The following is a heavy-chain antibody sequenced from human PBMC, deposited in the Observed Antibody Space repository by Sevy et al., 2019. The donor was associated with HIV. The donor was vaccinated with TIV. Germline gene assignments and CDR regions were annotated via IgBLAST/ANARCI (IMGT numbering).Heavy chain of an antibody. J-gene: IGHJ4*02. Sequence: SETLSLTCTVSGGSISSSSYYWGWIRQPPGKGLEWIGSIYYSGSTYYNPSLKSRVTISVDTSKNQFSLKLSSVTAADTAVYYCARLDFWSSYPYFDYRGQGTLVTVSS. D-gene: IGHD3-3*01. CDR3: ARLDFWSSYPYFDY. V-gene: IGHV4-39*01. CDR1: GGSISSSSYY. CDR2: IYYSGST.